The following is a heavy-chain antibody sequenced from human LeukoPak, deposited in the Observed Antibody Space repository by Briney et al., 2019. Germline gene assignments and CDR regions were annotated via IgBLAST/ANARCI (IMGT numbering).Heavy chain of an antibody. CDR2: IRYDGSNK. CDR1: GFTFSSHG. Sequence: GGSLRLSCAASGFTFSSHGMNWVRQAPGKGLEWVAFIRYDGSNKYYADSVKGRFTISRDNSKNTLYLQMNSLRAEDTAVYYCAKPRAYSSGWYVDYWGQGTLVTVSS. J-gene: IGHJ4*02. D-gene: IGHD6-19*01. V-gene: IGHV3-30*02. CDR3: AKPRAYSSGWYVDY.